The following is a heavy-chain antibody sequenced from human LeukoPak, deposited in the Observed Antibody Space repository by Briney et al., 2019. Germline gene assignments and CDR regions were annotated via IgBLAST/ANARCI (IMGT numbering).Heavy chain of an antibody. D-gene: IGHD6-19*01. Sequence: SETLSFTCAVYGGSFSGHYWSWIRQPPGKGLEWIGEINHSGSTNYNPSLKSRVTISVDTSKNQFSLKLSSVTAADTAVYYCARGEYSSGWYSYWGQGTLVTVSS. V-gene: IGHV4-34*01. CDR1: GGSFSGHY. CDR3: ARGEYSSGWYSY. J-gene: IGHJ4*02. CDR2: INHSGST.